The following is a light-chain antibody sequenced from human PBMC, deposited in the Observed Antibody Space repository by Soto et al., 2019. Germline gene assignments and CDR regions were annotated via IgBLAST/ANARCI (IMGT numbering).Light chain of an antibody. J-gene: IGKJ1*01. CDR1: QSVSGSY. CDR2: GAS. Sequence: EIVLTQSPGTLSLSPGERATLSCRASQSVSGSYLAWYQQKPGQAPRLLIYGASSRATGIPDRFSGSGSGTDFTLTISRLEPEDFAVYYCQQYGSTEETFGQGTKVDIK. V-gene: IGKV3-20*01. CDR3: QQYGSTEET.